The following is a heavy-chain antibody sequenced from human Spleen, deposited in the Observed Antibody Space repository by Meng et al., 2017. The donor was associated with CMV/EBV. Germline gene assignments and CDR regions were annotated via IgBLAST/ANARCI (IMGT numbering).Heavy chain of an antibody. Sequence: VQLGESGGGVVQPGGSLSLSCAASGFTFSSYGMHWVRQAPGKGLEWVAFIRYDGSNKYYADSVKGRFTISRDNSKNTLYLQMNSLRAEDTAVYYCARDRDSSSFFDYWGQGTLVTVSS. V-gene: IGHV3-30*02. CDR1: GFTFSSYG. D-gene: IGHD6-6*01. CDR2: IRYDGSNK. J-gene: IGHJ4*02. CDR3: ARDRDSSSFFDY.